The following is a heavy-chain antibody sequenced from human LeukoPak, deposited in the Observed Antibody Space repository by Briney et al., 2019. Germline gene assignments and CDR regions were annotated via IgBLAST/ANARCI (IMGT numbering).Heavy chain of an antibody. CDR3: ATSGGLELFDY. CDR2: INSDGSWT. J-gene: IGHJ4*02. CDR1: GNYW. D-gene: IGHD1-1*01. Sequence: GGSLRLSCAASGNYWMHWVRQVPGKGLVWVSHINSDGSWTSYADSVKGRFTISKDNAKNTVYLQMNSLRAEDTAVYYCATSGGLELFDYWGQGTLVTVSS. V-gene: IGHV3-74*01.